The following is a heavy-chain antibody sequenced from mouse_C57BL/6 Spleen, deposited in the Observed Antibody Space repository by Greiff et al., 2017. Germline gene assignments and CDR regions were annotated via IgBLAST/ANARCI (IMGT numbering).Heavy chain of an antibody. J-gene: IGHJ2*01. CDR2: IYPRSGNT. D-gene: IGHD2-5*01. V-gene: IGHV1-81*01. CDR1: GYTFTSYG. CDR3: AMEVYSNYVGY. Sequence: QVQLQQSGAELARPGASVKLSCKASGYTFTSYGISWVKQRTGQGLEWIGEIYPRSGNTYYNEKFKGKATLTADKSSSTAYMELRSLTSEDSAVYFCAMEVYSNYVGYWGQGTTLTVSS.